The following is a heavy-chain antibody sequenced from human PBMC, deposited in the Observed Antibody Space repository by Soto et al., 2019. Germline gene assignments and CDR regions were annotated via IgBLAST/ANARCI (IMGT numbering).Heavy chain of an antibody. CDR2: ISGSGSNT. CDR3: AQPYYSGSSYYGIDV. J-gene: IGHJ6*02. CDR1: GFTFSSYV. Sequence: EVQLLESGGGLVQPGGSLRHSCAASGFTFSSYVMNWVRQAPGKGLAWDSGISGSGSNTYYADSVKGRFTITRDNTNGTLYLQMNSLKAEDTALYYCAQPYYSGSSYYGIDVWGRGTTVTVSS. V-gene: IGHV3-23*01. D-gene: IGHD3-10*01.